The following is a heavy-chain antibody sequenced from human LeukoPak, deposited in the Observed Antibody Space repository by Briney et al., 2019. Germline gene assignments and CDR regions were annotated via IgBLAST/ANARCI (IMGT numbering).Heavy chain of an antibody. Sequence: GGSLRLSCAASGFTFSSHAMGWVRQAPGKGLDWVSAISGSGGDTYSADSVKGRSTISRDNSKSTVYLQMNNLGAGDTALYYCARRSGGNSGPFDYWGQGPLVAVSS. J-gene: IGHJ4*02. D-gene: IGHD4-23*01. CDR3: ARRSGGNSGPFDY. CDR1: GFTFSSHA. V-gene: IGHV3-23*01. CDR2: ISGSGGDT.